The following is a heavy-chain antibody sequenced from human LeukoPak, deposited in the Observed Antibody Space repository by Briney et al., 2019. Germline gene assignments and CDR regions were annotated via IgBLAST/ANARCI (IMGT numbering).Heavy chain of an antibody. Sequence: ASVKGSCKASGYTFTGYYMHWVRQAPGQGLEWMGWINPNSGGTNYAQKFQGRVTMIRDTSISTAYMELSRLRSDDTAVYFCARGPRYYYDSSGPFDYWGQGTLVTVSS. CDR1: GYTFTGYY. CDR3: ARGPRYYYDSSGPFDY. D-gene: IGHD3-22*01. J-gene: IGHJ4*02. V-gene: IGHV1-2*02. CDR2: INPNSGGT.